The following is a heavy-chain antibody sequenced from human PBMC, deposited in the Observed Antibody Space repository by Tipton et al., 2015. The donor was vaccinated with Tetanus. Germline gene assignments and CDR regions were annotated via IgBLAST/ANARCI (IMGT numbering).Heavy chain of an antibody. CDR3: ARSKGGTREYYAIKY. D-gene: IGHD3-3*01. CDR1: GGTFSTYA. CDR2: IFPQFGTS. Sequence: QLVQSGAEVKKPGSSVRVSCKTSGGTFSTYAVSWVRQAPGHGPEWMGGIFPQFGTSNYAPKFQGRVTLTADKSTGTAYMDLSSLRSDDTAVYYCARSKGGTREYYAIKYWGQGTLVTVSS. J-gene: IGHJ4*02. V-gene: IGHV1-69*06.